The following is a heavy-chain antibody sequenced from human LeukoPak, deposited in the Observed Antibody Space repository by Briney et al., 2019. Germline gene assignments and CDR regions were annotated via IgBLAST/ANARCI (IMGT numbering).Heavy chain of an antibody. V-gene: IGHV3-23*01. D-gene: IGHD5-12*01. CDR1: GFTFSSYA. CDR2: ISGSGGST. J-gene: IGHJ4*02. Sequence: GGSLRLSCAASGFTFSSYAMSWVRQAAGEGLEWVSAISGSGGSTYYADSVKGRFTISRDNSKNTLYLQMNSLRAEDTAVYYCAKDGSGYDFYFDYWGQGTLVTVSS. CDR3: AKDGSGYDFYFDY.